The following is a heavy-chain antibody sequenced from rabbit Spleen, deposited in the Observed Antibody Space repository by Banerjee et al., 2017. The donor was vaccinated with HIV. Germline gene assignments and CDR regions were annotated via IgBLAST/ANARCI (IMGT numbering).Heavy chain of an antibody. CDR3: ARAPSNVHGFNL. V-gene: IGHV1S7*01. J-gene: IGHJ4*01. CDR1: GFDFSSYY. CDR2: IDPGLGAT. D-gene: IGHD1-1*01. Sequence: QLKETGGGLVQPGGSLTLSCKASGFDFSSYYMSWVRQAPGKGLEWIGYIDPGLGATYYATWVNGRFTISSHNAQNTLYLQLNSLTAADTATYFCARAPSNVHGFNLWGPGTLVTVS.